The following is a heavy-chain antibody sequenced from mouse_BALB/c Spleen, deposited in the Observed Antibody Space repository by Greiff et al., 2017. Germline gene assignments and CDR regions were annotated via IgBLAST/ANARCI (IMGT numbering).Heavy chain of an antibody. D-gene: IGHD4-1*01. CDR2: ISSGGSYT. J-gene: IGHJ2*01. V-gene: IGHV5-6-4*01. Sequence: EVQGVESGGGLVKPGGSLKLSCAASGFTFSSYTMSWVRQTPEKRLEWVATISSGGSYTYYPDSVKGRFTISRDNAKNTLYLQMSSLKSEDTAMYYCTRDANWDYWGQGTTLTVSS. CDR1: GFTFSSYT. CDR3: TRDANWDY.